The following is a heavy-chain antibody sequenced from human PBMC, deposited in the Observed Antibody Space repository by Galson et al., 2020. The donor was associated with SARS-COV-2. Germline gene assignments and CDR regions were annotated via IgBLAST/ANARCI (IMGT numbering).Heavy chain of an antibody. CDR1: GGSISSGGYY. D-gene: IGHD3-10*01. J-gene: IGHJ5*02. CDR3: ARDPGGNWFDP. CDR2: IYYSGNT. Sequence: ASETLSLTCTVSGGSISSGGYYWSWIRQHPGKGLEWIGYIYYSGNTYYNPSLKSRVTISVDTSKNQFSLKLSSVTAADTAVYYCARDPGGNWFDPWGQGTLVTVSS. V-gene: IGHV4-31*03.